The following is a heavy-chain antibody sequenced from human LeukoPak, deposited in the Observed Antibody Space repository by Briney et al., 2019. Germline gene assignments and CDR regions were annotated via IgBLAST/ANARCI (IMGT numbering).Heavy chain of an antibody. CDR1: GGSFSGYY. D-gene: IGHD5-12*01. V-gene: IGHV4-34*01. CDR2: INHSGST. CDR3: ARVNGYSPY. J-gene: IGHJ4*02. Sequence: KPSETLSLTCAVYGGSFSGYYWSWIRQPPGKGLEWIGEINHSGSTNYNPSLKSRVTISVDTSKNQFSLKLSSVTAADTAVYYCARVNGYSPYWGQGTLVTVSS.